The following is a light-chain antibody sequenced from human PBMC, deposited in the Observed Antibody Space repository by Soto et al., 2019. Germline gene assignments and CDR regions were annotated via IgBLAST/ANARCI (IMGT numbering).Light chain of an antibody. CDR2: GAS. V-gene: IGKV3-20*01. CDR1: QSFSSTF. Sequence: EIWLTQSPDSLSLSPGDRATLSCRASQSFSSTFFAWYQQKTGQAPRLLIYGASSRATGIPDRFSGSGYGTDFALTMRGLEPEDFAVYYWQQYASSVTFGQGPKV. J-gene: IGKJ1*01. CDR3: QQYASSVT.